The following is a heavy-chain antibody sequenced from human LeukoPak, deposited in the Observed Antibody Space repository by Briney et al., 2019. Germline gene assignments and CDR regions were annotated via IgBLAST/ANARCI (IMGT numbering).Heavy chain of an antibody. CDR2: IKQDGSEK. V-gene: IGHV3-7*01. J-gene: IGHJ4*02. CDR1: GFTFSSYW. Sequence: GGSLRLSCAASGFTFSSYWMSWVRQAPGKGLEWVANIKQDGSEKYYVDSVKGRFTISRDNAKNSLYLQMNSLRAEDTAVYYCARGVGYYGSGGQSDYWGQGTLVTVSS. CDR3: ARGVGYYGSGGQSDY. D-gene: IGHD3-10*01.